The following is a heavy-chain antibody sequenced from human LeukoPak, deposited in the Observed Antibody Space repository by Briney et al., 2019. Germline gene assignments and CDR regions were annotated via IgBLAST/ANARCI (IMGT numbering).Heavy chain of an antibody. CDR2: ISPDGSAE. CDR1: GFAFSSYW. V-gene: IGHV3-7*01. CDR3: ANQAYSQFDY. J-gene: IGHJ4*02. D-gene: IGHD4-11*01. Sequence: GGSLRLSCVASGFAFSSYWMSWVRQAPGKGLELVANISPDGSAEDYVDSVRGRFAISRDNAKRSLYLQMNSLSPEDTTVYYCANQAYSQFDYWGQGTLVSVSS.